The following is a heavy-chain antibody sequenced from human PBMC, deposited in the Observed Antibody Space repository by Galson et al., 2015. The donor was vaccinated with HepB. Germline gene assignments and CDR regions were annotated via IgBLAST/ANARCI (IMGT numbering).Heavy chain of an antibody. Sequence: SLRLSCAASGFTFSDYYMSWIRQAPGKGLEWVSYISSSGSTIYYADSVKGRFTISRDNAKNSLYLRMNSLRAEDTAVYYCARINIVVVPAAGRHYYYYYGMDVWGQGTTVTVSS. CDR2: ISSSGSTI. CDR3: ARINIVVVPAAGRHYYYYYGMDV. V-gene: IGHV3-11*01. J-gene: IGHJ6*02. D-gene: IGHD2-2*01. CDR1: GFTFSDYY.